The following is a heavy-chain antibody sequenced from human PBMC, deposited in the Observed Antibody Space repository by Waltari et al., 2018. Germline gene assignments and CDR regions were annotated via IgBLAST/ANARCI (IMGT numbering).Heavy chain of an antibody. J-gene: IGHJ4*02. D-gene: IGHD6-19*01. Sequence: QLQLQESGPGLVKPSETLSLTCTVSGGSISSSSYYWGWIRQPPGKGLEWIGSIYYSGRTCYNPSLKVRVTISVDTSKNQFSLKLSSVTAADTAVYYCARQRIGIAVAPADYWGQGTLVTVSS. CDR2: IYYSGRT. CDR3: ARQRIGIAVAPADY. V-gene: IGHV4-39*07. CDR1: GGSISSSSYY.